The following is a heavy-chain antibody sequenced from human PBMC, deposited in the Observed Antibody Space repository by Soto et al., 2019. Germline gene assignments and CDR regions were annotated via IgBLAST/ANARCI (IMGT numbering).Heavy chain of an antibody. J-gene: IGHJ5*02. CDR1: GYTFTSYG. CDR3: AMATQLSKRGVRYLCDP. CDR2: ISPYNGDT. D-gene: IGHD2-2*01. Sequence: QVQLVQSGADVKKPGASVKVSCKASGYTFTSYGISWVRQAPGQGLEWVGWISPYNGDTNYAQKLQGRVTMTTDTFKRTAYMELRSLISDYRAVYYLAMATQLSKRGVRYLCDPCGQGTLVTVSA. V-gene: IGHV1-18*01.